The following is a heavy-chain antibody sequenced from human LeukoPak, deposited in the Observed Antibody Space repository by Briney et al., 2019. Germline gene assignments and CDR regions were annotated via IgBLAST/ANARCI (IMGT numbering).Heavy chain of an antibody. J-gene: IGHJ4*02. Sequence: SVKVSCKASGGTFSSYAISWVRQAPGQGLEWMGRIIPILGIANYARKFQGRVTITADKSTSTAYMELSSLRSEDTAVYYCARDGTGYSYGYFDYWGQGTLVTVSS. CDR1: GGTFSSYA. CDR3: ARDGTGYSYGYFDY. V-gene: IGHV1-69*04. CDR2: IIPILGIA. D-gene: IGHD5-18*01.